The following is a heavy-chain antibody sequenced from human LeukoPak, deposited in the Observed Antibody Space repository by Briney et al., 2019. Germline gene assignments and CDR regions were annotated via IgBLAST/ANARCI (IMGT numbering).Heavy chain of an antibody. D-gene: IGHD3-3*01. Sequence: GGSLRLSCAASGFTFSSYWMSWVRQAPGKGLEWVANMKQDGSEKYYVDSVKGRFTISRDNAKNSLYLQMNSLRAEDTAVYYCARGIEDRITIFGYWGQGTLVTVSS. CDR3: ARGIEDRITIFGY. J-gene: IGHJ4*02. V-gene: IGHV3-7*03. CDR2: MKQDGSEK. CDR1: GFTFSSYW.